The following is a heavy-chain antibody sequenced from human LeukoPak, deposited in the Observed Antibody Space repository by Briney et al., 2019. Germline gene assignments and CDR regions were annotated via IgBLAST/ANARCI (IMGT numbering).Heavy chain of an antibody. J-gene: IGHJ4*02. CDR1: GYTFTGYY. V-gene: IGHV1-2*02. CDR2: INPNSGGT. Sequence: ASVKVSCKASGYTFTGYYMHWVRQAPGQGLEWMGWINPNSGGTNYAQKFQGRVTMTKDTSISTAYMELSRLRSDDTAAYYCARSNIAARTFAYWGQGTLVTVSS. CDR3: ARSNIAARTFAY. D-gene: IGHD6-6*01.